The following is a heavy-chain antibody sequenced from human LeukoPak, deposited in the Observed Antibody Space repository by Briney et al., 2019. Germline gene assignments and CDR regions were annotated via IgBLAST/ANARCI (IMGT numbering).Heavy chain of an antibody. D-gene: IGHD5-18*01. J-gene: IGHJ4*02. CDR3: SRPRGSSYGQGEVLGIDY. Sequence: SETLSLTCTVSGGSISSSSYYWVWIRQPPGKGLEWIGTFYYTGTTYSNPSLRSRVTISVDTSKNPFYLNLTSVTAAGTSESFSSRPRGSSYGQGEVLGIDYWGQGTLVTVSS. CDR1: GGSISSSSYY. CDR2: FYYTGTT. V-gene: IGHV4-39*01.